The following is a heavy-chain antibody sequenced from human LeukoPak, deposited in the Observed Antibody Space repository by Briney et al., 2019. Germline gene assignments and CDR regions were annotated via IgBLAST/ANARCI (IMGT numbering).Heavy chain of an antibody. Sequence: GGSLRLSCAASGFTFDDYTMHWVRQAPGKGLEWVSLISWDGGSTYYADSVKGRFTISRDNAKNSLYLQMNSLRAEDTALYYCARDSDGSGSYSIWGQGTMVTVSS. J-gene: IGHJ3*02. CDR2: ISWDGGST. V-gene: IGHV3-43*01. CDR3: ARDSDGSGSYSI. D-gene: IGHD3-10*01. CDR1: GFTFDDYT.